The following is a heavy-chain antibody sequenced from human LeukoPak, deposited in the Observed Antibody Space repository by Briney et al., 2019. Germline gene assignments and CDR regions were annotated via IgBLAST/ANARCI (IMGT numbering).Heavy chain of an antibody. CDR1: EFTFSDYW. D-gene: IGHD2/OR15-2a*01. J-gene: IGHJ4*02. V-gene: IGHV3-74*01. CDR2: VNSDGSAT. CDR3: TSFYETN. Sequence: GGSLRLSCAASEFTFSDYWMHWVRQAPGKGLVWVSHVNSDGSATSYADSVKGRFTISRDNAKNTVYLHMNSLRVEDTAVYYCTSFYETNWGQGTLVTVSS.